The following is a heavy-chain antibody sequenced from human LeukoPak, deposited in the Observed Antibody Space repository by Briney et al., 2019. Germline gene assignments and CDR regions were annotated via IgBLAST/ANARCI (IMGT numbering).Heavy chain of an antibody. CDR1: GFTSSSYG. CDR3: ARYSYGYFDY. D-gene: IGHD5-18*01. V-gene: IGHV3-7*01. J-gene: IGHJ4*02. Sequence: PGGSLRLSCAASGFTSSSYGMHWVRQAPGKGLEWVANIKQDGSEKYYVDSVKGRFTISRDNAKNSLYLQMNSLRAEDTAVYYCARYSYGYFDYWGQGTLVTVSS. CDR2: IKQDGSEK.